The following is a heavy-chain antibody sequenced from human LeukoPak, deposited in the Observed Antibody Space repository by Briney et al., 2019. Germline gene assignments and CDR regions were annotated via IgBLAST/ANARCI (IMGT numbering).Heavy chain of an antibody. CDR3: ARGPYSGYKGYYIDY. J-gene: IGHJ4*02. Sequence: GASVKVSCKASGYTFSLYAIHWARQAPGQRLEWMGWINAANGNTRYSQEFQGRVTITRDASASTVYMELSSLRSEDMAVYYCARGPYSGYKGYYIDYWGQGILATVSS. V-gene: IGHV1-3*03. CDR1: GYTFSLYA. CDR2: INAANGNT. D-gene: IGHD5-12*01.